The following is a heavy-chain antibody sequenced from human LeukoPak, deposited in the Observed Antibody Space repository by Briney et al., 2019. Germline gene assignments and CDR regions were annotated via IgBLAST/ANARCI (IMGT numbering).Heavy chain of an antibody. CDR2: IYYSGST. J-gene: IGHJ4*02. Sequence: SETLSLTCTVSGGSISSYYWSWIRQPPGKGLEWIGYIYYSGSTNYNPSLKSRVTISVDTSKNQFSLELSSVTAADTAAYYCATYSSSSAFDYWGQGTLVTVSS. CDR3: ATYSSSSAFDY. CDR1: GGSISSYY. V-gene: IGHV4-59*08. D-gene: IGHD6-6*01.